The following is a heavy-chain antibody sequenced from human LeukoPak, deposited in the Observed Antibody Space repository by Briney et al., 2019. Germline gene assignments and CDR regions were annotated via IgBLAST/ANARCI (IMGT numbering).Heavy chain of an antibody. CDR1: GGSISNYY. Sequence: NPSETLSLTCTVSGGSISNYYWNWIRQPPGKGLEWIGYIYYTGSTYYNPSLKSRVTISVDTSKNQSSLKLSSVTAADTAVYYCARVSFGYCSGGSCYLGAFDIWGQGTMVTVSS. J-gene: IGHJ3*02. CDR3: ARVSFGYCSGGSCYLGAFDI. V-gene: IGHV4-59*12. D-gene: IGHD2-15*01. CDR2: IYYTGST.